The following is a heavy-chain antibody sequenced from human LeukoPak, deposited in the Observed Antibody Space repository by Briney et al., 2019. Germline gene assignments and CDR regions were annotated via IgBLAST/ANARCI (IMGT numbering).Heavy chain of an antibody. J-gene: IGHJ4*02. D-gene: IGHD3-22*01. CDR3: ARARAPDITMIVVV. CDR1: GFTFSDYY. V-gene: IGHV3-11*01. CDR2: ISSSGSTI. Sequence: GGFLRLSCAASGFTFSDYYMSWIRQAPGKGLEWVSYISSSGSTIYYADSVKGRFTISRDNAKNSLYLQMNSLRAEDTAVYYCARARAPDITMIVVVWGQGTLVTVSS.